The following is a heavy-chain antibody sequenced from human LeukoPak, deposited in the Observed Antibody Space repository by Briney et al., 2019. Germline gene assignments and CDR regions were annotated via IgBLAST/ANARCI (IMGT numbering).Heavy chain of an antibody. CDR3: AKRGNTISFFDP. V-gene: IGHV3-23*01. D-gene: IGHD1-1*01. CDR1: GFTFSSYA. Sequence: GGSLRLSCAASGFTFSSYAMSWVRQAPGKGLEWVSAISGSGGSTYYPDSVRGRFTISRDNSKNTLYLEMNNLRAEDTALYYCAKRGNTISFFDPWGQGTLVTVSS. J-gene: IGHJ5*02. CDR2: ISGSGGST.